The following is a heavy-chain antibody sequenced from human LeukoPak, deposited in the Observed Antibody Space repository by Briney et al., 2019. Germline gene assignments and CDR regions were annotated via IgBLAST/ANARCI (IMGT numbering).Heavy chain of an antibody. CDR2: ISGSGGST. D-gene: IGHD1-26*01. Sequence: PGGSLRLSCAASGFSFSSYAINWVRQVPGKGLEWVSAISGSGGSTYYADSVKGRFTISRDNSKNTLYLQMNSLRAEDTAVYYCAKPPSGSYYYYYYYMDVWGKGTTVTVSS. CDR1: GFSFSSYA. J-gene: IGHJ6*03. CDR3: AKPPSGSYYYYYYYMDV. V-gene: IGHV3-23*01.